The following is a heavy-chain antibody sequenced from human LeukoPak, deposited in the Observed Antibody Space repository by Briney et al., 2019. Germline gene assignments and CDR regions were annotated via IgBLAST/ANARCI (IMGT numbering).Heavy chain of an antibody. J-gene: IGHJ3*02. CDR2: ISGSGGST. Sequence: GGSLRLSCAASGFTFSSYAMSWVRQAPGKGLVWVSAISGSGGSTYYADSVKGRFTISRDNSKNTLYLQMNSLRAEDTAVYYCARQLLWFGELLGAFDIWGQGTMVTVSS. CDR1: GFTFSSYA. D-gene: IGHD3-10*01. V-gene: IGHV3-23*01. CDR3: ARQLLWFGELLGAFDI.